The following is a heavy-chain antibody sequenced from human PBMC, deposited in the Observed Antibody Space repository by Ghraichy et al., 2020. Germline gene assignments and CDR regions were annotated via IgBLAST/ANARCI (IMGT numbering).Heavy chain of an antibody. CDR1: GFTFSSYW. D-gene: IGHD6-6*01. CDR3: ARGVDSSSTGDY. CDR2: INSDGSST. V-gene: IGHV3-74*01. J-gene: IGHJ4*02. Sequence: GSLRLSCAASGFTFSSYWMHWVRQAPGKGLVWVSRINSDGSSTSYADSVKGRFTISRDNAKNTLYLQMNSLRAEDTAMYYCARGVDSSSTGDYWGQGTLVTVSS.